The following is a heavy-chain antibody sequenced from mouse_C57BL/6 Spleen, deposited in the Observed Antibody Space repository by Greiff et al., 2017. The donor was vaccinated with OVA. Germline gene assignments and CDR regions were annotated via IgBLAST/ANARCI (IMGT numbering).Heavy chain of an antibody. Sequence: VQLQQSGAELVKPGASVKLSCKASGYTFTSYWMHWVKQRPGQGLEWIGMIHPNSGSTNYNEKFKSKATLTVDKSSSTAYMQLSSLTSEDSAVYYCAPIYYDYDGTAFDYWGQGTTLTVSS. CDR1: GYTFTSYW. CDR2: IHPNSGST. J-gene: IGHJ2*01. CDR3: APIYYDYDGTAFDY. D-gene: IGHD2-4*01. V-gene: IGHV1-64*01.